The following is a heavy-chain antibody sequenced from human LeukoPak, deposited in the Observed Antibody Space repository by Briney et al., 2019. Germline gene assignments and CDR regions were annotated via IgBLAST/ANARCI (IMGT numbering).Heavy chain of an antibody. J-gene: IGHJ4*02. D-gene: IGHD2-15*01. Sequence: RGESLKISCKGSGYTFTTYWMAWVRQMPGKGLEWMGIIYPGDSDTRYSPSFQGQVIISADKSITTAYLQWSSLKASDTAMYYCARPVAATRYFDYWGQGTLVTVSS. V-gene: IGHV5-51*01. CDR2: IYPGDSDT. CDR1: GYTFTTYW. CDR3: ARPVAATRYFDY.